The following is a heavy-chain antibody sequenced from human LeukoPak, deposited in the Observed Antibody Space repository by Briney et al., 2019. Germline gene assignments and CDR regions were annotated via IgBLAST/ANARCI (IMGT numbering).Heavy chain of an antibody. CDR2: INSDGSST. D-gene: IGHD2-15*01. V-gene: IGHV3-74*01. Sequence: GGSLRLSCAASGFTFSSYWMHWVRQAPGKGLVWVSRINSDGSSTSYADSVKGRFTISRDNAKNTLYLQMNSLRAEDTAVYYCARERLIDSNYYYMDVWGKGTTVTVSS. J-gene: IGHJ6*03. CDR1: GFTFSSYW. CDR3: ARERLIDSNYYYMDV.